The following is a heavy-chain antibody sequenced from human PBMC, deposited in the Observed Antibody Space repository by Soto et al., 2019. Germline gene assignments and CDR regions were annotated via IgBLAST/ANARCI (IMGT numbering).Heavy chain of an antibody. V-gene: IGHV1-69*02. CDR1: GGTFSSYT. D-gene: IGHD3-10*01. CDR2: IIPILGIA. Sequence: ASVKVSCKASGGTFSSYTISWVRQAPGQGLEWMGRIIPILGIANYAQKFQGRVTITADQSTSTAYMELSSLRSEDTAVYYCARGPLYGSGSYLDNADSSWGQGTLVTVSS. CDR3: ARGPLYGSGSYLDNADSS. J-gene: IGHJ5*02.